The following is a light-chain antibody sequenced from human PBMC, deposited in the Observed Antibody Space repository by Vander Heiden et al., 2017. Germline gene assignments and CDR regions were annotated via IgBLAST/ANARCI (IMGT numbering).Light chain of an antibody. J-gene: IGKJ1*01. CDR3: QQYSIDSPT. CDR2: DAS. V-gene: IGKV1-5*01. Sequence: DIQMTQSPSTLSASVGDRVTITCRASQSITTWLAWYQQKPGKAPKLLIYDASNLQSGVPSRFSGSGSGTGFSLTISSLQPDDFATYYCQQYSIDSPTFGQGTKVEI. CDR1: QSITTW.